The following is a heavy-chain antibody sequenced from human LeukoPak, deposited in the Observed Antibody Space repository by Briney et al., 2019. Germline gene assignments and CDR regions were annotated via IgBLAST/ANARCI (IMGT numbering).Heavy chain of an antibody. Sequence: ASVKVSCKPSGYIFTSYGISWVRQAPGQGLEWMGWISAYNGNTNYAQKLQGRVTMTTDTSTSTAYMELRSLRSDDTAVYYCARDYGDYNWFDPWGQGTLVTVSS. D-gene: IGHD4-17*01. CDR2: ISAYNGNT. V-gene: IGHV1-18*04. CDR3: ARDYGDYNWFDP. J-gene: IGHJ5*02. CDR1: GYIFTSYG.